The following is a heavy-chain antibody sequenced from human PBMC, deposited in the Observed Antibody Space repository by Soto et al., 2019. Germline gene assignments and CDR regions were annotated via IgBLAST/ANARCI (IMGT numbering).Heavy chain of an antibody. CDR2: ISYDGSNK. CDR1: GFTFSSYG. D-gene: IGHD3-22*01. J-gene: IGHJ6*02. Sequence: GGSLRLSCAASGFTFSSYGMHWVRQAPGKGLEWVAVISYDGSNKYYADSVKGRFTISRDNSKNTLYLQMNSLRAEDTAVYYCANAYYYDSSGYSPDVWGQGTTVTVS. V-gene: IGHV3-30*18. CDR3: ANAYYYDSSGYSPDV.